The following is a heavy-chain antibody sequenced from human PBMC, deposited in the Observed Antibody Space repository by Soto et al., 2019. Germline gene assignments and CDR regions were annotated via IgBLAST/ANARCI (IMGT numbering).Heavy chain of an antibody. V-gene: IGHV1-69*13. D-gene: IGHD4-4*01. CDR1: GGTFSSYA. CDR3: ARVGDYSTWFDP. Sequence: GASVKVSCKASGGTFSSYAISWVRQAPGQALEWMGGIIPIFGTANYAQKFQGRVTITADESTSTAYMELSSLRSEDTAVYYCARVGDYSTWFDPWGQGTLVTVSS. J-gene: IGHJ5*02. CDR2: IIPIFGTA.